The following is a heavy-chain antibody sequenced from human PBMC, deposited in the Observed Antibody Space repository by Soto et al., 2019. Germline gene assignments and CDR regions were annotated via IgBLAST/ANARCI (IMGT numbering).Heavy chain of an antibody. V-gene: IGHV1-2*02. CDR2: INPNSGGT. Sequence: APVKVSCKAPGYNFTGYYMHWMRQAPGQGLEWMGWINPNSGGTNYAQKFQGRVTMTRDTSISTAYMELSRLRSDDTAVYYCARANVVVAAHWFDPWGQGTLVTVSS. CDR1: GYNFTGYY. CDR3: ARANVVVAAHWFDP. D-gene: IGHD2-15*01. J-gene: IGHJ5*02.